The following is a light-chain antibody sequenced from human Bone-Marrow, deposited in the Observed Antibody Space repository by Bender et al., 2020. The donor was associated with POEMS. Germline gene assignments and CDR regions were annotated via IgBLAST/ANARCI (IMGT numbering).Light chain of an antibody. CDR1: TSDFGLFDL. CDR3: SSFSRGSTLRV. J-gene: IGLJ3*02. V-gene: IGLV2-14*02. CDR2: DVN. Sequence: QSALTQPASVSGSPGQSTPSPSLGTTSDFGLFDLFSWYRHTPGKAPKVIIYDVNKRPSGVSDRFSGSKSGNTASLTISGLQAEDEADYYCSSFSRGSTLRVFGGGTKLTVI.